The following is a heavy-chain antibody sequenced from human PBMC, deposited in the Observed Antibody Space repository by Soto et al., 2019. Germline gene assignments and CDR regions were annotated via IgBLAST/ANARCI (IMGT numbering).Heavy chain of an antibody. CDR3: ARGGGGGY. Sequence: QVHLVESGGGVVQPGRSLRLSCAASGFTFSTYGIHWVRQAPGKGLEWVAVISYDGSNKYYADSVKGRFTISRDNSKNTLYLQMNRLRVEDTAVYYCARGGGGGYWGQGTLVTVSS. CDR2: ISYDGSNK. CDR1: GFTFSTYG. V-gene: IGHV3-33*01. J-gene: IGHJ4*02. D-gene: IGHD3-16*01.